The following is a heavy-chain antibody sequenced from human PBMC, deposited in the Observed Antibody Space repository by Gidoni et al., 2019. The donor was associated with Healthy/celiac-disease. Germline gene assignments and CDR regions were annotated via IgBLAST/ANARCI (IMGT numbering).Heavy chain of an antibody. J-gene: IGHJ6*02. V-gene: IGHV1-69*08. Sequence: QVQLVQSGAEVKKPGSSVKVSCKASGGTFSSYTISWVRPAPGQGLVWLGRIIPLLGIANYAQKFQGRVTITADKSTSTAYMELSSLRSEDTAVYYCARDTKGSRTTGTTWKRDPYYYYGMDVWGQGTTVTVSS. CDR1: GGTFSSYT. CDR2: IIPLLGIA. D-gene: IGHD1-1*01. CDR3: ARDTKGSRTTGTTWKRDPYYYYGMDV.